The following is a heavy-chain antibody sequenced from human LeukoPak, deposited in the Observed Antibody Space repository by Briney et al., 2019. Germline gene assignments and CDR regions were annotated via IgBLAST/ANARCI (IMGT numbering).Heavy chain of an antibody. V-gene: IGHV3-7*01. D-gene: IGHD3-16*01. CDR3: ASGRQLGY. Sequence: GGSLRLSCAASGVTFSSYWMSWVRQAPGKGLEWVGNIKQDGSEKYYVDSVKGRFTISRDNAKNSLYLQMNSLRAEDTALYYCASGRQLGYWGQGTLVTVSS. CDR2: IKQDGSEK. CDR1: GVTFSSYW. J-gene: IGHJ4*02.